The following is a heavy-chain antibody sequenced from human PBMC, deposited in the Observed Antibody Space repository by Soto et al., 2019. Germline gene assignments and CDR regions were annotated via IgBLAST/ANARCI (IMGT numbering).Heavy chain of an antibody. CDR3: ARGRSGDY. CDR2: ISAHNGNT. V-gene: IGHV1-18*01. CDR1: GYDFTTYG. J-gene: IGHJ4*02. Sequence: QVHLVQSGAEVKKPGASVKVSCKGSGYDFTTYGITWVRQAPGQGLEWMAWISAHNGNTDYAQKLQGRVTVTRDTSTRTAYMEARSLRSDDTARYYCARGRSGDYWGQGALVTVSS.